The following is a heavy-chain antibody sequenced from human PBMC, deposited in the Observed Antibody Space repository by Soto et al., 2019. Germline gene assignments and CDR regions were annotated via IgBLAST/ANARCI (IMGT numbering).Heavy chain of an antibody. CDR1: GGSISSYY. Sequence: SETLSLTCTVSGGSISSYYWSWIRQPAGKGLEWIGRVYSSGSTNYNPSLKSRVTMSVDTSKNQFSLRLSSVTAADPAVYYCARGPVGATDFHYWGQGTVVTVYS. CDR3: ARGPVGATDFHY. CDR2: VYSSGST. J-gene: IGHJ4*02. D-gene: IGHD1-26*01. V-gene: IGHV4-4*07.